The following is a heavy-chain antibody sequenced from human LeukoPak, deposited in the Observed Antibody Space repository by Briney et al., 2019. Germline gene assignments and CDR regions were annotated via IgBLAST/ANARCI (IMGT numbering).Heavy chain of an antibody. V-gene: IGHV4-59*08. CDR3: ARHAAGTTRDY. J-gene: IGHJ4*02. Sequence: SETLSLTCTVSGGSISPYYWSWIRQPPGKGLEWIGHISFSGSTDYNASLKRRVTISLDTTRSQFSLSLYSVTAADTAMYYCARHAAGTTRDYWGQGTLVTVSA. CDR2: ISFSGST. D-gene: IGHD1-1*01. CDR1: GGSISPYY.